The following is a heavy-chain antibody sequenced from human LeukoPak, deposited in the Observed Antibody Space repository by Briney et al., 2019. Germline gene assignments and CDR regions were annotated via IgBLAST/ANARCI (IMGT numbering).Heavy chain of an antibody. V-gene: IGHV3-30*02. CDR3: AKGLGDYDDFRLGF. D-gene: IGHD4-17*01. CDR2: TPYDGSDK. J-gene: IGHJ4*02. Sequence: PGGSLRLSCAASIFSFSTFGFHWVRQAPGKGLEWVAFTPYDGSDKYYADSVKGRFTVSRDNSKNTLHLHMNSLRVEDTAVYYCAKGLGDYDDFRLGFWGQGTLVTVSS. CDR1: IFSFSTFG.